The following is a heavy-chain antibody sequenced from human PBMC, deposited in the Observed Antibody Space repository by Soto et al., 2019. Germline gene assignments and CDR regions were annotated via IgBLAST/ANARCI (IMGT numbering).Heavy chain of an antibody. CDR3: ARVEDDFWSGYYDH. Sequence: GASVKVSCKASGGTFSSYAISWVRQAPGQGLEWMGGSIPIFGTANYAQKFQGRVTITADESTSTAYMELSSLRSEDTAVYYCARVEDDFWSGYYDHWGQGTLVTVSS. CDR1: GGTFSSYA. J-gene: IGHJ4*02. V-gene: IGHV1-69*13. CDR2: SIPIFGTA. D-gene: IGHD3-3*01.